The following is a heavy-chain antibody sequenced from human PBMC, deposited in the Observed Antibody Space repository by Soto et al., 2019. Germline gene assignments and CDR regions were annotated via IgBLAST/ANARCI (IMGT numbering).Heavy chain of an antibody. CDR3: ASHGLXELSHVDY. D-gene: IGHD3-16*02. Sequence: PSETLSLTCTVSGGSISNYYWSWIRQPPGKGLEWIGYIYYSGNTKYNPSLKTRVTISVDTSKNQFSLKLNSVTAADTAVYYCASHGLXELSHVDYWGHGTLVTVSS. CDR1: GGSISNYY. J-gene: IGHJ4*01. V-gene: IGHV4-59*08. CDR2: IYYSGNT.